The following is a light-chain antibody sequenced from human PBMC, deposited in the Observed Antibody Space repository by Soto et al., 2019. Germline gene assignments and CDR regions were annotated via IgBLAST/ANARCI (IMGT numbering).Light chain of an antibody. CDR3: QQYGYSRT. CDR1: QTLSSRH. Sequence: IVLIQSPATLSVSPGERATLSCRASQTLSSRHLAWYQQKPGQAPRLLIYGSSSRATDIPDRFSGSGSGTDFTLTISTLEPEDFAIYYCQQYGYSRTFGQGTKVDIK. V-gene: IGKV3-20*01. J-gene: IGKJ1*01. CDR2: GSS.